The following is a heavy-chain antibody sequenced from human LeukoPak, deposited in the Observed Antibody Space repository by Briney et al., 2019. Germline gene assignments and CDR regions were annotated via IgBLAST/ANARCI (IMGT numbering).Heavy chain of an antibody. CDR1: GFTFSTYA. CDR2: IGGADES. Sequence: GGSLRLSCAASGFTFSTYAMSWVRQAPGKGLEWVSIIGGADESYYGDSVKGRFTVSRDKSRNTLYLQMSSLRAEDTAIYYCAKGGIERPGTRYLDSWGQGTLVTVSS. V-gene: IGHV3-23*01. CDR3: AKGGIERPGTRYLDS. J-gene: IGHJ4*02. D-gene: IGHD1-1*01.